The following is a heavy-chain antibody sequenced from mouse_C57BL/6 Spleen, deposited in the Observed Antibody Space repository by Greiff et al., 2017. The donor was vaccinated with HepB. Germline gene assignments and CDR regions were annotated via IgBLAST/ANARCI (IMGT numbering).Heavy chain of an antibody. CDR3: ARTYRYYGSNFDY. D-gene: IGHD1-1*01. V-gene: IGHV1-55*01. J-gene: IGHJ2*01. Sequence: QVQLQQPGAELVKPGASVKMSCKASGYTFTSYWITWVKQRPGQGLEWIGDIYPGSGSTNYNEKFKSKATLTVDTSSSTAYMQLSSLTSEDSAVYYGARTYRYYGSNFDYWGQGTTLTVSS. CDR2: IYPGSGST. CDR1: GYTFTSYW.